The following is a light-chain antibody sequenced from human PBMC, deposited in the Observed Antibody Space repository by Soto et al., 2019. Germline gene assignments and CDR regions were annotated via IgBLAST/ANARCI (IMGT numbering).Light chain of an antibody. CDR2: GAS. J-gene: IGKJ5*01. CDR3: QQYGSSPLT. V-gene: IGKV3-20*01. Sequence: VGLTQFPGTLPLSPGEGATLSCRPSEGVTRSYLAGYQQKPGQAPRLLIYGASSRATGIPDRFSGSWSGTDFTLTISRLDPEDFAVYYCQQYGSSPLTFGQGTRLEIK. CDR1: EGVTRSY.